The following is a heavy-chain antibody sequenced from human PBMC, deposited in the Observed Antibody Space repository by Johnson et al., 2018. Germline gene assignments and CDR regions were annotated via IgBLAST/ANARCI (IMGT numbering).Heavy chain of an antibody. J-gene: IGHJ3*02. CDR1: GFTVSSNY. CDR2: IYSGGST. V-gene: IGHV3-66*02. CDR3: ARLWYCHSWSDAFDI. D-gene: IGHD2-15*01. Sequence: VQLVQSGGGLVQPGGSLGLSCAASGFTVSSNYMNWVRQAPGKGLEWVSVIYSGGSTDYADAVTGRFTISRDNSKNTLYLQMNGLRAEDTAVYYCARLWYCHSWSDAFDIWGQGTMVTVSS.